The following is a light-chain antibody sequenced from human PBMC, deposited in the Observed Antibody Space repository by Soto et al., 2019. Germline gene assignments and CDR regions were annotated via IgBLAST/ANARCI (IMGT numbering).Light chain of an antibody. CDR2: DAS. CDR3: QQYYNYWT. Sequence: DNRMTQSPSTLSASVGDSVTITCRASQSVSTWLAWYQQRPGKPPKLLIYDASSLQSGVPSKFSGGGSGTEFTLTISSLQPDDFATYYCQQYYNYWTFGQGTKVDIK. J-gene: IGKJ1*01. V-gene: IGKV1-5*01. CDR1: QSVSTW.